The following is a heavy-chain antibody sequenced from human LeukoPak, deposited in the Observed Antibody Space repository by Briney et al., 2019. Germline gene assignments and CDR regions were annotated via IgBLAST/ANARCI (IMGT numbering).Heavy chain of an antibody. J-gene: IGHJ4*02. V-gene: IGHV3-23*01. CDR2: ISGSGGST. CDR3: AKTGRKLGRLNCSGGSCYSPFDY. Sequence: GGSLRLSCAASGFTFSSYAMSWVRQAPGKGREWVSAISGSGGSTYYADSVKGRFTISRDNSKDTLYLQMNSLRAEDTAVYYCAKTGRKLGRLNCSGGSCYSPFDYWGQGTLVTVSS. CDR1: GFTFSSYA. D-gene: IGHD2-15*01.